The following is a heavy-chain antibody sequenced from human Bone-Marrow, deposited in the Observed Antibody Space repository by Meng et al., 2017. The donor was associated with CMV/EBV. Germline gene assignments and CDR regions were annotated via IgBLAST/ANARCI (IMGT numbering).Heavy chain of an antibody. D-gene: IGHD2-2*02. V-gene: IGHV1-18*01. J-gene: IGHJ6*02. CDR3: AREAVVPAAIEGVYYYYYGMYV. Sequence: ASVKVSCKASGYTFTSYGISWVRQAPGQGLEWMGWISAYNGNTNYAQKLQGRVTMTTDTSTSTAYMELRSLRSDDTAVYYCAREAVVPAAIEGVYYYYYGMYVWGQGTTVTVSS. CDR1: GYTFTSYG. CDR2: ISAYNGNT.